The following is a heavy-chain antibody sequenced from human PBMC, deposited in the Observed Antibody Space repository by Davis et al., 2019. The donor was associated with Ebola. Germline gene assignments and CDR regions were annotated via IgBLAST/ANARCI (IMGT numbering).Heavy chain of an antibody. V-gene: IGHV3-30*03. CDR3: ARGGITFGGVILIPDYYFDY. CDR1: GFTFSSYS. J-gene: IGHJ4*02. D-gene: IGHD3-16*01. Sequence: GESLKISCAASGFTFSSYSMNWVRQAPGKGLEWVAVISYDGSNKYYADSVKGRFTISRDNSKNTLYLQMSSLRAEDTAMYYCARGGITFGGVILIPDYYFDYWGQGTLVSVSS. CDR2: ISYDGSNK.